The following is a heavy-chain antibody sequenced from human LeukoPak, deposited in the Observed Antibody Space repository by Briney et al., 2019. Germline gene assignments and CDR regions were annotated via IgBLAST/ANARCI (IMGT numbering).Heavy chain of an antibody. V-gene: IGHV4-59*08. D-gene: IGHD2/OR15-2a*01. Sequence: PSETLSLTCNVSGGSISTYHWGWIRQPPGKGLEWIGYISYSGGTKYNPSLQSRVTVSLDTSKNQFALRLSSVTAADSALYYCARVFLALPYFDFWGQGTLVTVSS. CDR1: GGSISTYH. J-gene: IGHJ4*02. CDR3: ARVFLALPYFDF. CDR2: ISYSGGT.